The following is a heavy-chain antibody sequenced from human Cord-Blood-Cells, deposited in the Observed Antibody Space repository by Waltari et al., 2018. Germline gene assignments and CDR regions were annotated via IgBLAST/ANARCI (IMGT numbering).Heavy chain of an antibody. Sequence: EVQLVESGGGLVKPGGSLRLSCAASGFTFSSYSMNWVRQAPGKGLEWVSSISSSSSYISYADSVKGRFTISRDNAKNSLYLQMNSLRAEDTAVYYCARPYYDFWSGYYYFDYWGQGTLVTVSS. CDR3: ARPYYDFWSGYYYFDY. D-gene: IGHD3-3*01. CDR2: ISSSSSYI. CDR1: GFTFSSYS. V-gene: IGHV3-21*01. J-gene: IGHJ4*02.